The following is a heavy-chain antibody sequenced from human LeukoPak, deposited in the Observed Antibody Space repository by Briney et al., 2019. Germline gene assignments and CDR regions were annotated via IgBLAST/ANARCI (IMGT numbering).Heavy chain of an antibody. V-gene: IGHV4-34*01. CDR1: GGSFSGYY. CDR3: ASGGRYYYDSSGYPYYFDY. J-gene: IGHJ4*02. CDR2: INHSGST. Sequence: SETLSLTCAVYGGSFSGYYWSWIRQPPGKGLEWIGEINHSGSTNYNPSLKSRVTVSVDTSKNQFSLKLSSVTAADTAVYYCASGGRYYYDSSGYPYYFDYWGQGTLVTVSS. D-gene: IGHD3-22*01.